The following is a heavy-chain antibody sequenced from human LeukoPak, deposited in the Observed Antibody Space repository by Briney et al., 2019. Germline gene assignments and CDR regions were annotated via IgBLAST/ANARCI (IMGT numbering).Heavy chain of an antibody. CDR1: GFTFSSYE. J-gene: IGHJ4*02. CDR3: ARDLYYFDY. Sequence: GGSLRLSCAASGFTFSSYEMNWVRQAPGKGLEWVSYINSSGSTIYYADSVKGRFTISRDNAKNSLYLQMNSLRAEDTAVYYCARDLYYFDYWGQGTLVTVSS. V-gene: IGHV3-48*03. CDR2: INSSGSTI.